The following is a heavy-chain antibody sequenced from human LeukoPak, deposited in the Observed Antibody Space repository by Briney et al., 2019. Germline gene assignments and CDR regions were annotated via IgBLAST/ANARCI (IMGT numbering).Heavy chain of an antibody. CDR1: GYTFTSFD. D-gene: IGHD5-18*01. Sequence: ASVKVSCKASGYTFTSFDIFWVRQTTGQGLEWMGWMSPNSGNTGSAQKFQGRVTFTRDTSISTSFMELSSLRSEDTAIYYCARGRPDTSVPRTYYMDVWGKGTTVTVSS. V-gene: IGHV1-8*01. CDR3: ARGRPDTSVPRTYYMDV. J-gene: IGHJ6*03. CDR2: MSPNSGNT.